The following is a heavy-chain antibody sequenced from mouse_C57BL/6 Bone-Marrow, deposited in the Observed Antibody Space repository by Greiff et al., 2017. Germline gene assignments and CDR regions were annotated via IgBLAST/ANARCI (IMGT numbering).Heavy chain of an antibody. CDR1: GYTFTSYW. Sequence: VQLQQPGAELVMPGASVKLSCKASGYTFTSYWMHWVKQRPGQGLEWIGEIDPSDSYTNYNQKFKGKSTLTVDKSSSPAYMQLSSLTSEDSAVYYCASSYYDYDEYFDVWGTGTTVTVSS. J-gene: IGHJ1*03. V-gene: IGHV1-69*01. CDR2: IDPSDSYT. CDR3: ASSYYDYDEYFDV. D-gene: IGHD2-4*01.